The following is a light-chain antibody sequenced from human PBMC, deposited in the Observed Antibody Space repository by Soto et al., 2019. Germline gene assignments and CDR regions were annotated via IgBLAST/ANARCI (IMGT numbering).Light chain of an antibody. CDR3: CSYAGSSTFSYV. J-gene: IGLJ1*01. CDR2: EGS. CDR1: RSDVGSYNL. V-gene: IGLV2-23*03. Sequence: QSVLTQPASVSGSPGQSITISCTGTRSDVGSYNLVSWYQQHPGKAPKLMIYEGSKRPSGVSNRFSGSKSGNTASLTISGLQAEDEADYYCCSYAGSSTFSYVFGTGTKVTVL.